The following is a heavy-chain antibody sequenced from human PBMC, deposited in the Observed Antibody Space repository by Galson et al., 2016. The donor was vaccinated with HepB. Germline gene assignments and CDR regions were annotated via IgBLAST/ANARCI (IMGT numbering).Heavy chain of an antibody. Sequence: TLSLTCTVSGGSISSSSYYWGWIRQPPGKGLEWIGSIYYSGSTYYNPSLKSRVTISVDKSKNQFSLKLSSVTAADTAVYYWARCITVPINDAFDIWGQGTMVTVSS. V-gene: IGHV4-39*01. CDR1: GGSISSSSYY. CDR2: IYYSGST. CDR3: ARCITVPINDAFDI. D-gene: IGHD2-8*01. J-gene: IGHJ3*02.